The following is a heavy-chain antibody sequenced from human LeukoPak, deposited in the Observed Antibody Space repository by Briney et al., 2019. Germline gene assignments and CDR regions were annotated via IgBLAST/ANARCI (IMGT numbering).Heavy chain of an antibody. J-gene: IGHJ4*02. CDR2: ISGSGGST. Sequence: GGSLRLSCAASGFTFSSYGMSWVRQAPGKGLEWVSAISGSGGSTYYADSVKGRFTISRDNSKNTLYLQMNSLRAEDTAVYYCAKDQVEDYGSGSYYSPGFDYWGQGTLVTVSS. V-gene: IGHV3-23*01. D-gene: IGHD3-10*01. CDR1: GFTFSSYG. CDR3: AKDQVEDYGSGSYYSPGFDY.